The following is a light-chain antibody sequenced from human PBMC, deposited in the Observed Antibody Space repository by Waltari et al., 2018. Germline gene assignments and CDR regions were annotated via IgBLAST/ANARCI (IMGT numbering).Light chain of an antibody. J-gene: IGKJ4*01. CDR3: QQRSNWPLT. V-gene: IGKV3-11*01. Sequence: IVLTQSPATMSLSPGARATLSRRASQSVSSYLAWYQQKPGQAPRLLIYDASNRATGIPARFSGSGSGTDFTLTISSLEPEDFAVYYCQQRSNWPLTFGGGTKVEIK. CDR1: QSVSSY. CDR2: DAS.